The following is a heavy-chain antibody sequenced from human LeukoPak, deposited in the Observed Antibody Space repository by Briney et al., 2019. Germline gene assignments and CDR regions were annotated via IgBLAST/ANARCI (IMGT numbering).Heavy chain of an antibody. CDR3: ARDLVNYNFDISGYSPFFDY. D-gene: IGHD3-22*01. J-gene: IGHJ4*02. CDR2: ISLYSGDT. V-gene: IGHV1-18*01. CDR1: GYIFTEYG. Sequence: ASVTVSCKASGYIFTEYGISWVRQAPGQGLEWMGWISLYSGDTKYAQKFQDRVTMTTDTSTNTAYMDLRSLRSDDTAVYYCARDLVNYNFDISGYSPFFDYWGQGTLVTVSS.